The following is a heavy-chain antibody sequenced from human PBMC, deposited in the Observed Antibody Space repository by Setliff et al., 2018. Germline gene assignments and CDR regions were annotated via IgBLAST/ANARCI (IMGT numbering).Heavy chain of an antibody. D-gene: IGHD1-1*01. Sequence: PSETLSLTCTVSGDSISSSRYYWAWIRQPPGKGLEWIGNIYYSGTTYSNPSLKSRVTMSVDTSKNQFSLRLNSVTASDTAVHYCATTGTYRYFDYWGQGTLVTVS. CDR1: GDSISSSRYY. CDR2: IYYSGTT. J-gene: IGHJ4*02. V-gene: IGHV4-39*01. CDR3: ATTGTYRYFDY.